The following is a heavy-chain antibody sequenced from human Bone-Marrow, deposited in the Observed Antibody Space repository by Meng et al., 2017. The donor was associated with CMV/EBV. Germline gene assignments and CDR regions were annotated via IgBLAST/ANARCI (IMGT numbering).Heavy chain of an antibody. D-gene: IGHD3-3*01. CDR2: ISGSGGST. CDR1: GFTFSSYA. CDR3: ARSVRFLEWLLDY. V-gene: IGHV3-23*01. J-gene: IGHJ4*02. Sequence: GESLKISCAASGFTFSSYAMSWVRQAPGKGLEWVSAISGSGGSTYYADSVKGRFTISRDNAKNSLYLQMNSLRAEDTAVYYCARSVRFLEWLLDYWGQGTLVTVSS.